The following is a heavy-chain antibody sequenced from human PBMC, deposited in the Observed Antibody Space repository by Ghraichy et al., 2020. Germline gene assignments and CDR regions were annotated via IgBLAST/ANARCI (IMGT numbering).Heavy chain of an antibody. CDR1: GGSFSGYY. J-gene: IGHJ6*02. Sequence: ETLSLTCAVYGGSFSGYYWSWIRQPPGKGLEWIGEINHSGSTNYNPSLKSRVTISVDTSKNQFSLKLSSVTAADTAVYYCARGLRGRATRYYYYGMDVWGQGTTVTVSS. V-gene: IGHV4-34*01. D-gene: IGHD2-15*01. CDR3: ARGLRGRATRYYYYGMDV. CDR2: INHSGST.